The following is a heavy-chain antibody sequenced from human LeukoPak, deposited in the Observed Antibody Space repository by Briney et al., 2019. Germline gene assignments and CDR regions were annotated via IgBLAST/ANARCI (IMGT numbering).Heavy chain of an antibody. CDR1: GFIFSSYA. CDR3: AREAVAVYPDY. CDR2: ISYDGSNK. V-gene: IGHV3-30-3*01. Sequence: GRSLRLSCAASGFIFSSYAMHWVRQAPGKGLEWVAVISYDGSNKYYADSVKGRFTISRDNSKNTLYLQMSSLRVEDTAVYYCAREAVAVYPDYWGQGTLVTVSS. D-gene: IGHD6-19*01. J-gene: IGHJ4*02.